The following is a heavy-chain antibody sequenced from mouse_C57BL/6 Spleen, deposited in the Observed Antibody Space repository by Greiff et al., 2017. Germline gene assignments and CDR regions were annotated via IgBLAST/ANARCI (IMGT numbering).Heavy chain of an antibody. V-gene: IGHV1-80*01. Sequence: VQLQQSGAELVKPGASVKISCKASGYAFSSYWMNWVKQRPGKGLEWIGQIYPGDGDTNYNGKFKGKATLSADKSSSTAYMQRSSLTSEDSAVYFCARSILGYAMDYWGQGTSVTVSS. CDR2: IYPGDGDT. D-gene: IGHD1-1*01. CDR3: ARSILGYAMDY. CDR1: GYAFSSYW. J-gene: IGHJ4*01.